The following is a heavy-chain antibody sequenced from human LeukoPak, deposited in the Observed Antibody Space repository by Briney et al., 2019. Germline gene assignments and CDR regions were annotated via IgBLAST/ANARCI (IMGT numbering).Heavy chain of an antibody. J-gene: IGHJ3*02. CDR3: AKDRHYSMKNTFDI. CDR1: GFTFSSYW. Sequence: PGGSLRLSCAASGFTFSSYWMHWVRQAPGKGLVWVSRINSDGSSTSYADSVKGRFTISRDNAKNTLYLQMNSLRAEDMALYYCAKDRHYSMKNTFDIWGQGTMVTVSS. CDR2: INSDGSST. V-gene: IGHV3-74*01. D-gene: IGHD1-26*01.